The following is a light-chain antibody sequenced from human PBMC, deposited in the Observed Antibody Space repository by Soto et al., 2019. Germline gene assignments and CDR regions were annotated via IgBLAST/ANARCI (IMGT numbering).Light chain of an antibody. V-gene: IGKV3-20*01. Sequence: EIVLTQSPGTLSLSPGERATLSCRASQSVSSTYLAWYQQKPGRAPRLLIYDASSRATGIPDRFSGSVSGTDFTLTISRLEPEDFAVYYCQQFSSTPWTFG. CDR2: DAS. CDR3: QQFSSTPWT. CDR1: QSVSSTY. J-gene: IGKJ1*01.